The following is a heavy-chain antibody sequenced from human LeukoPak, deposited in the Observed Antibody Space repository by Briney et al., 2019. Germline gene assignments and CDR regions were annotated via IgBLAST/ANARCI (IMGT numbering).Heavy chain of an antibody. Sequence: ASVKVSCKASGYTFTGYYMHWVRQAPGQGLEWMGWINPNSGGTNYAQKFQGRVTMTRDTSISTAYMELSRLRSDDTAVYYCAVHTTESYGDSEPHFDYWGQGTLVTVSS. CDR1: GYTFTGYY. J-gene: IGHJ4*02. V-gene: IGHV1-2*02. CDR2: INPNSGGT. D-gene: IGHD4-17*01. CDR3: AVHTTESYGDSEPHFDY.